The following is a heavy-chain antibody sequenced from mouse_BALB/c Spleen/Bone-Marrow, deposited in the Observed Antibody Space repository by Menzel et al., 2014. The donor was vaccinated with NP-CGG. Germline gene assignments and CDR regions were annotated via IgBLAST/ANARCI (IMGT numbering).Heavy chain of an antibody. CDR2: IYPGDDDT. V-gene: IGHV1-80*01. CDR3: ARFSQLGLLAY. CDR1: GYAFSRSW. Sequence: QVQLQQSGAELVRPGSSVKISCKASGYAFSRSWMNWVKQRPGQGLVWIGQIYPGDDDTNYSGKFKGRATLTADKSSGTAYMQLSSLTSEDSALYYCARFSQLGLLAYWGQGTLVTVSA. D-gene: IGHD3-1*01. J-gene: IGHJ3*01.